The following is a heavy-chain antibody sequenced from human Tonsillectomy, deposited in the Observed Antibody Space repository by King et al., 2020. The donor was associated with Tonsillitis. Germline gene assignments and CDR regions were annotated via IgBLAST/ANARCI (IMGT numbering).Heavy chain of an antibody. Sequence: QLQESGPGLVKPSETLSLTCTVSGGSISSYYWSWIRQPPGKGLEWIGYIYYSGSTSYNPSLKSRVTISVDTSKNQFSLKLSSVTAADTAVYYCARGGDGYNYAGLNSYVDYRRPGTLVPVSS. CDR1: GGSISSYY. CDR2: IYYSGST. D-gene: IGHD5-24*01. V-gene: IGHV4-59*08. CDR3: ARGGDGYNYAGLNSYVDY. J-gene: IGHJ4*02.